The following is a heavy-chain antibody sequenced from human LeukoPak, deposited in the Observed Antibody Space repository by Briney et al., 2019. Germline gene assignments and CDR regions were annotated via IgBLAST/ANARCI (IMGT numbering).Heavy chain of an antibody. CDR2: IYYSGST. CDR3: ARSGSGWYGKGGFLNYYYMDV. J-gene: IGHJ6*03. D-gene: IGHD6-19*01. V-gene: IGHV4-39*07. CDR1: GGSISSSSYY. Sequence: SETLSLTCTVSGGSISSSSYYWGWIRQPPGKGLEWIGSIYYSGSTYYNPSLKSRVTISVDTSKNQFSLKLSSVTAADTAVYYCARSGSGWYGKGGFLNYYYMDVWGKGTTVTISS.